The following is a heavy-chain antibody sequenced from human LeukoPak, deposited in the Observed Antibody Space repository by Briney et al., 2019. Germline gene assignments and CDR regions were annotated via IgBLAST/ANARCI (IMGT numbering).Heavy chain of an antibody. V-gene: IGHV4-59*12. CDR2: IYYGGST. D-gene: IGHD2-8*01. J-gene: IGHJ4*02. CDR3: ARVVLYCTNGACYHQQAFDY. Sequence: SETLSLTCTVSGGSISSYYWSWIRQPPGKGLEWIGYIYYGGSTNYNPPLKSRVTISVDRSKNQFSLKLSSVTAADTAVYYCARVVLYCTNGACYHQQAFDYWGQGTLVTVSS. CDR1: GGSISSYY.